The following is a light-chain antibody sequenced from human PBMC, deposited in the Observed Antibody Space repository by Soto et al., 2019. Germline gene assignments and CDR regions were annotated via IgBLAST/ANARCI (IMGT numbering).Light chain of an antibody. Sequence: DIQMTQSPSSLSASVGDRVTITCRASQSISTYLNWYQQKPGKAPNLLIFASSSLPSGVPSRFSGSGSGTDFTLTISSLQPEDFATYYCQQTYNTPRTFGQGTKVEIK. V-gene: IGKV1-39*01. CDR3: QQTYNTPRT. J-gene: IGKJ1*01. CDR1: QSISTY. CDR2: ASS.